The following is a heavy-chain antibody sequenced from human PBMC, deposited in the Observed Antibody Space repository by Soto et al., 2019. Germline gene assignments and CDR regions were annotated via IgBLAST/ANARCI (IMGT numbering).Heavy chain of an antibody. CDR1: GDTFTDHT. Sequence: QVHLVQSGAEVKKPGSSVKVSCKASGDTFTDHTVTWVRQAPGQGLEWMGRSVPTLGMANYAQTFQGRVTSTADTYMTTAYLELTGLTYDDPAVYYCASGDCSGGRCYSDFDFWGQGTLVTVSS. CDR3: ASGDCSGGRCYSDFDF. J-gene: IGHJ4*02. V-gene: IGHV1-69*02. CDR2: SVPTLGMA. D-gene: IGHD2-15*01.